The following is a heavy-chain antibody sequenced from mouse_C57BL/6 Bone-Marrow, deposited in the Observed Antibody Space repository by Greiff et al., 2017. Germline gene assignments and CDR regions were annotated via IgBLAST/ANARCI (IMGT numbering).Heavy chain of an antibody. CDR3: ATSTVVATRYAMDY. J-gene: IGHJ4*01. CDR2: IYPGSGST. V-gene: IGHV1-55*01. CDR1: GYTFTSYW. Sequence: QVQLQQPGAELVKPGASVKMSCKASGYTFTSYWITWVKQRPGQGLEWIGDIYPGSGSTNYNEKFKSKATLTVDTSSSTAYMQLSSLTSEDSAVYYCATSTVVATRYAMDYWGQGTSVTVSS. D-gene: IGHD1-1*01.